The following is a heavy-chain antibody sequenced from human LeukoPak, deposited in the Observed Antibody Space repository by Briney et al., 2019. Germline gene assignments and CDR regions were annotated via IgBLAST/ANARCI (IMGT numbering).Heavy chain of an antibody. D-gene: IGHD2-21*01. J-gene: IGHJ4*02. CDR2: IKPKTDGETT. Sequence: KPGGSLRLSCVVSGFTLSNSWMSWVRQAPGKGLEWVGRIKPKTDGETTEYAAPVKDRFSISRDDSKSMMYLQMNSLKTEDTAVYYCITPLPYSAQGGQGTLVTVSS. CDR1: GFTLSNSW. V-gene: IGHV3-15*01. CDR3: ITPLPYSAQ.